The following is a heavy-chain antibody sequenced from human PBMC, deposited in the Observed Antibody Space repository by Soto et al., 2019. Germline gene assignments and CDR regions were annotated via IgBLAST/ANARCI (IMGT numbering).Heavy chain of an antibody. Sequence: EVQLVESGGGLVQPGGSLRLSCAASGFIVSGYYMKWVRQAPGKGLEWVSVIYSGGSTYYADSVKGRFTISRDNSKNTLYLQMNSLRAEDTATYYCARGASAYPSYFDYWGQGPLVTVSS. CDR3: ARGASAYPSYFDY. V-gene: IGHV3-66*01. CDR1: GFIVSGYY. CDR2: IYSGGST. D-gene: IGHD3-16*01. J-gene: IGHJ4*02.